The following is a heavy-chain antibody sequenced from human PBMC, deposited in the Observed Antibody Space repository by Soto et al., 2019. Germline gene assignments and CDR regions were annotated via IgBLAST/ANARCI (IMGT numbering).Heavy chain of an antibody. CDR2: IWFDGSTQ. J-gene: IGHJ6*03. CDR3: ASGFSHYYCHMDV. CDR1: GFTFSSYG. Sequence: QVQLVESGGGTVQPGRSLRLSCAASGFTFSSYGMHWVRQAPGEGLQWVAVIWFDGSTQYYADSVKGRFTISRDNSKNALYLQMNSLRAEDTAVYYCASGFSHYYCHMDVWGTGTTVTVSS. V-gene: IGHV3-33*01. D-gene: IGHD3-10*01.